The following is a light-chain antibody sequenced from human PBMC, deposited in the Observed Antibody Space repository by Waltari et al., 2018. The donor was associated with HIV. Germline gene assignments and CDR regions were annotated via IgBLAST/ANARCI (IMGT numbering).Light chain of an antibody. CDR2: EVS. CDR1: STDVGGYNS. V-gene: IGLV2-14*01. J-gene: IGLJ1*01. Sequence: QSALTQPASVSGSPGQSITISCTGTSTDVGGYNSVSWYQQHPGKAPKVMIYEVSNRPSGVSFRFSASKSGNTASLTISGLQAEDEADYYCSSYTSTSSYVFGSGTKVTVL. CDR3: SSYTSTSSYV.